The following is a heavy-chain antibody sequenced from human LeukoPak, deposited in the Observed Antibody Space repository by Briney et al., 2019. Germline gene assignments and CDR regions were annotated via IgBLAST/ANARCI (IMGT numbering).Heavy chain of an antibody. Sequence: GGSLSLSCAASGFIFSSYSMNWVRQAPGKGLDWVAYISGDSATTYYADSVRGRFTISRDNAENSLHLHMNSLRDEDTAVYYCATYSSGWYLVYWGQGTLVTVSS. CDR2: ISGDSATT. J-gene: IGHJ4*02. V-gene: IGHV3-48*02. D-gene: IGHD6-19*01. CDR1: GFIFSSYS. CDR3: ATYSSGWYLVY.